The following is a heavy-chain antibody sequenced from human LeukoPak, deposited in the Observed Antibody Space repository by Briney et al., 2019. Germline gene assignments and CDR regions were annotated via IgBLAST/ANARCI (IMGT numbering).Heavy chain of an antibody. CDR3: TRDFLLGRYYGMDV. Sequence: GRSLRLSCTASGFTLGDYAMSWVRQAPGKGLEWVGFIRSKAYGGTTEYAASVKGRFTISRDDSKSIAYLQMNSLKTEDTAVYYCTRDFLLGRYYGMDVWGQGTTVTVSS. V-gene: IGHV3-49*04. CDR2: IRSKAYGGTT. CDR1: GFTLGDYA. J-gene: IGHJ6*02. D-gene: IGHD2-8*02.